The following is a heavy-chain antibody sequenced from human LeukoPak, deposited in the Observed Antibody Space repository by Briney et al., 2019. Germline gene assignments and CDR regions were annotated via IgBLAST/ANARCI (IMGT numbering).Heavy chain of an antibody. J-gene: IGHJ5*02. CDR1: GGSISSGDYY. V-gene: IGHV4-61*08. Sequence: KASETLSLTCTVSGGSISSGDYYWSWIRQPPGKGLEWIGYIYYSGSTNYNPSLKSRVTISVDTSKNQFSPKLSSVTAADTAVYYCARFQAGTGLNWFDPWGQGTLVTVSS. CDR2: IYYSGST. CDR3: ARFQAGTGLNWFDP. D-gene: IGHD6-13*01.